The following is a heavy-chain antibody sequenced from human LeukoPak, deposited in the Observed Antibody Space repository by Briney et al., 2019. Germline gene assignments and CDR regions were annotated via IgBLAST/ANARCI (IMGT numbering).Heavy chain of an antibody. V-gene: IGHV4-59*01. Sequence: SETLSLTCTVSGGSISTYYWNWIRQPPGKGLEWIGYIYYRGSTNYNPSLKSRVTISVDTSKNQFSLKLNSVTAADTAVYYCARSGGYSSSWSLWGQGTLVTVSS. D-gene: IGHD6-13*01. CDR3: ARSGGYSSSWSL. J-gene: IGHJ4*02. CDR2: IYYRGST. CDR1: GGSISTYY.